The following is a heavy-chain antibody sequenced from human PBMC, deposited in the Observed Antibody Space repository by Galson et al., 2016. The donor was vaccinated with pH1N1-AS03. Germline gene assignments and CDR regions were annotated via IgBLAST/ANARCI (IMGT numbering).Heavy chain of an antibody. V-gene: IGHV4-38-2*01. J-gene: IGHJ4*02. CDR2: IYHSEST. CDR3: AGLLVGRAALSFDH. Sequence: LSLTCGVSNYSIRSAYYWSWIRQPPGKGLEWIGTIYHSESTSFNPSLKSRVSISVDTSMNHFSLTLKSVTAADTATYFCAGLLVGRAALSFDHWGQGNLVVVSS. CDR1: NYSIRSAYY. D-gene: IGHD2-15*01.